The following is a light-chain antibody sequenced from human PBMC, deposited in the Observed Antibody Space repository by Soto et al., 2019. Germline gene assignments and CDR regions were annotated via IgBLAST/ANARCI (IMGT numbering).Light chain of an antibody. CDR2: DAS. Sequence: EIVLTQSPATLSLSPGERATLSCRASQSVSSYLASYQQKPGQAPRLHIYDASNMDTGIPARFSGSGSGTDFTLTISSLEPEDFAVYYCQHRRNWPITFGQGTRLEIK. CDR1: QSVSSY. V-gene: IGKV3-11*01. CDR3: QHRRNWPIT. J-gene: IGKJ5*01.